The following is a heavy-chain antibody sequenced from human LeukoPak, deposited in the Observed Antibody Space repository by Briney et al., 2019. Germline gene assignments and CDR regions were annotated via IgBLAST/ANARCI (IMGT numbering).Heavy chain of an antibody. J-gene: IGHJ4*02. CDR3: ARDHCSSTSCYGFDY. V-gene: IGHV4-31*03. CDR1: GGSISSGGYY. Sequence: SQTLSLTCTVSGGSISSGGYYWSWIRQHPGKGLEWIGYIYYSGSTYYNPSLKSRVTISVDTSKNQFSLKLSSVPAADTAVYYCARDHCSSTSCYGFDYWGQGTLVTVSS. D-gene: IGHD2-2*01. CDR2: IYYSGST.